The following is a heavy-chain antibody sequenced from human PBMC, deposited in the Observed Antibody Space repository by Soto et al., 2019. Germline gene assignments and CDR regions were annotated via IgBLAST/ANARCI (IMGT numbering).Heavy chain of an antibody. CDR1: GFTLSRHW. CDR3: ARGGPYAAGSSYFDY. V-gene: IGHV3-74*01. Sequence: EVRLVESGGGLVQPGGSLRLSCAASGFTLSRHWMHWVRQAPGKGLLWLSRISGDGSNTNNADAVKGRFTSSRDNPKNTLYLQMNSLRGEDTAVYFCARGGPYAAGSSYFDYWGQGVLVTVSS. CDR2: ISGDGSNT. D-gene: IGHD3-10*01. J-gene: IGHJ4*02.